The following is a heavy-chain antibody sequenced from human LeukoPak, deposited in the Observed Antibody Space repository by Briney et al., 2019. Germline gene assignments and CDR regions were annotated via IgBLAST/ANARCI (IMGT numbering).Heavy chain of an antibody. CDR3: ASDINRYYDFWSGYYY. Sequence: ASVMVSCKASGGTFSSYAISWVRQAPGQGLEWMGGIIPIFGTANYAQKFQGRVTITTDESTSTAYMELSSLRSEDTAVYYCASDINRYYDFWSGYYYWGQGTLVTVSS. J-gene: IGHJ4*02. D-gene: IGHD3-3*01. V-gene: IGHV1-69*05. CDR1: GGTFSSYA. CDR2: IIPIFGTA.